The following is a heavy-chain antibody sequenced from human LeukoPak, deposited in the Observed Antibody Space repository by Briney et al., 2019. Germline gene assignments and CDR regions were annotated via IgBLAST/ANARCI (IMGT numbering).Heavy chain of an antibody. CDR2: INHSGST. V-gene: IGHV4-34*01. Sequence: SETLSLTCAVYGGSFSGYYWSWIRQPPGKGLEWIGEINHSGSTNYNPSLKSRVTISVDTSKNQFSLELSSVTAADTAVYYCARGDTAMVIDWGQGTLVTVSS. D-gene: IGHD5-18*01. CDR3: ARGDTAMVID. CDR1: GGSFSGYY. J-gene: IGHJ4*02.